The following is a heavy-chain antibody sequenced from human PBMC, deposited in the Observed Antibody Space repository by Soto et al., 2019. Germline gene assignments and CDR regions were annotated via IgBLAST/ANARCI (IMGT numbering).Heavy chain of an antibody. D-gene: IGHD3-9*01. CDR3: TRRRLNYDILPGYQDYYYYGMDV. Sequence: EVQLVESGGGLVQPGGSLKLSCAASGFTFSGSAMHWVRQASGKGLEWVGRIRSKANSYATAYAASGKGRFTISRDDSKNTGYLQRNSLKTEDTAVYYCTRRRLNYDILPGYQDYYYYGMDVWGQGTTVTVSS. CDR1: GFTFSGSA. V-gene: IGHV3-73*01. J-gene: IGHJ6*02. CDR2: IRSKANSYAT.